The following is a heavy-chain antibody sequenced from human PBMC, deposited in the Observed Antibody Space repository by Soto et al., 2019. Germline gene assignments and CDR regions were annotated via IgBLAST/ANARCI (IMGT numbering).Heavy chain of an antibody. D-gene: IGHD6-13*01. CDR2: ISSSGSTI. CDR3: ARDRGSPGYSSSWYLGDFDY. V-gene: IGHV3-48*03. CDR1: GFTFSSYE. Sequence: PGGSLRLSCAASGFTFSSYEMNWVRQAPGKGLEWVSYISSSGSTIYYADSVKGRFTISRDNAKNSLYLQMNSLRAEDTAVYYCARDRGSPGYSSSWYLGDFDYWGQGTLVTVSS. J-gene: IGHJ4*02.